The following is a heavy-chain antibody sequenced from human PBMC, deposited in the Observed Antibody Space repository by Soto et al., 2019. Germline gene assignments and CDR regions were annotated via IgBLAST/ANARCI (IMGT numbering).Heavy chain of an antibody. J-gene: IGHJ6*02. CDR1: GYTFTSYG. Sequence: ASVKVSCKASGYTFTSYGISWVRQAPGQGLEWMGWISAYNGNTNYAQKLQGRVTMTTDTSTSTAYMELRSLRSDDTAVYYCARVGGHIVVVVTQRMDGWGQGTTVTVSS. V-gene: IGHV1-18*01. D-gene: IGHD2-15*01. CDR3: ARVGGHIVVVVTQRMDG. CDR2: ISAYNGNT.